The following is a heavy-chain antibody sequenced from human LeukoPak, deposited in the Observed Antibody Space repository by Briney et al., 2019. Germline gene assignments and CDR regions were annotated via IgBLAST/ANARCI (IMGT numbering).Heavy chain of an antibody. CDR1: GGSISSSSYY. CDR2: IYYSGST. V-gene: IGHV4-61*01. D-gene: IGHD3-10*01. J-gene: IGHJ4*02. CDR3: ARRVRGYYYFDY. Sequence: SSETLSLTCTVSGGSISSSSYYWSWIRQPPGRGLEWIGYIYYSGSTNYNPSLKSRVTISVDTSKNQFSLKLSSVTAADTAVYYCARRVRGYYYFDYWGQGTLVTVSS.